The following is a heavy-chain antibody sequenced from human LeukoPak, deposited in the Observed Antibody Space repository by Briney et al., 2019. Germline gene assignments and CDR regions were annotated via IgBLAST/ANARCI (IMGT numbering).Heavy chain of an antibody. CDR3: ARDSIAAAGTDYYYCYMDV. CDR2: ISAYNGNT. Sequence: WASVKVSCKASGYTFTSYYMHWVRQAPGQGLEWMGWISAYNGNTNYAQKLQGRVTMTTDTSTSTAYMELRSLRSDDTAVYYCARDSIAAAGTDYYYCYMDVWGKGTTVTVSS. V-gene: IGHV1-18*04. J-gene: IGHJ6*03. D-gene: IGHD6-13*01. CDR1: GYTFTSYY.